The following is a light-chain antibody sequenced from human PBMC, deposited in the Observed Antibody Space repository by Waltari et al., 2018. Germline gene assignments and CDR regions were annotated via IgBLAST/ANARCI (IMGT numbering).Light chain of an antibody. V-gene: IGLV1-40*01. Sequence: QSVLTQPPSVSGTPGQRVTISCSGSTSNIGAGHDVHWYQHLPGTAPKLLLYGNNNRPSGVPDRFSGSKSGTSASLPITGLQAGDEAAYFCQSFDNMLSGGVVFGGGTKLAVL. J-gene: IGLJ2*01. CDR3: QSFDNMLSGGVV. CDR2: GNN. CDR1: TSNIGAGHD.